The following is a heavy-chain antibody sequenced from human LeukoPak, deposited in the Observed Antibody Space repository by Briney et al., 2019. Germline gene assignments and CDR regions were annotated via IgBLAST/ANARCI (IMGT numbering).Heavy chain of an antibody. D-gene: IGHD4-4*01. CDR2: IYHIGST. Sequence: SETLSLTCSVSGGSINSDYWNWIRQPPGKGLEWIGYIYHIGSTNYNPSLKSRVTISIDKSKKQFSLKLNTVTAADTAIYYCARVGGKTTINNAAFEIWGHGTMVTVSS. CDR3: ARVGGKTTINNAAFEI. CDR1: GGSINSDY. J-gene: IGHJ3*02. V-gene: IGHV4-59*01.